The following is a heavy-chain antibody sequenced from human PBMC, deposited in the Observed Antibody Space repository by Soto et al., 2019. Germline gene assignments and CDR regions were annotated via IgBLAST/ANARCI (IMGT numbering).Heavy chain of an antibody. D-gene: IGHD6-19*01. CDR3: ASAAVTGTAGLDF. CDR1: GYTFSGFY. J-gene: IGHJ4*02. CDR2: INPNSGGT. V-gene: IGHV1-2*02. Sequence: ASVNVSCKCSGYTFSGFYMHWVRQAPGQGLEWMGWINPNSGGTKSAEKFQGRVTMTRDTSISTAYMELSRLTSDDTAVYYCASAAVTGTAGLDFWGQGTQVTVSS.